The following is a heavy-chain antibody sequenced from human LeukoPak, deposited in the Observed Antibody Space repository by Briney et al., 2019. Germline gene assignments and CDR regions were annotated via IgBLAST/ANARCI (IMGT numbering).Heavy chain of an antibody. CDR1: GFTFSSYI. CDR3: ARVLPKRNYYSSGYYGY. Sequence: GGSLRLSCAAAGFTFSSYIMKWVRQAPGRGLGWGSYISSSSSTIYYADSVKGLFTISSDNAKNTLSLKMNSLRAKDTAVYYCARVLPKRNYYSSGYYGYWGQGTLVTVSS. J-gene: IGHJ4*02. V-gene: IGHV3-48*01. D-gene: IGHD3-22*01. CDR2: ISSSSSTI.